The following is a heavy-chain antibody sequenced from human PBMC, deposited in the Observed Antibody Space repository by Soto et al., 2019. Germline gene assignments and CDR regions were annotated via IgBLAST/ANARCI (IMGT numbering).Heavy chain of an antibody. D-gene: IGHD6-13*01. CDR1: GFTFSSYW. Sequence: EVQLVESGGGLVQPGGSLRLSCAASGFTFSSYWMHWVRQVPGKGLAWVVRINSDGSRTSYADSVKGRFTISRDSAKNALYLQMNSLRADDTAVYYCAREGLDTAGFFDIWGHGTMVTVSS. V-gene: IGHV3-74*01. CDR3: AREGLDTAGFFDI. CDR2: INSDGSRT. J-gene: IGHJ3*02.